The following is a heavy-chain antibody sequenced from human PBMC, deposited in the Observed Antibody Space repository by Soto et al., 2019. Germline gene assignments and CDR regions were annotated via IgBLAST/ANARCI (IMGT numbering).Heavy chain of an antibody. J-gene: IGHJ4*02. Sequence: EVQLVESGGALVQPGRSLRLSCAASGFTFDDYGMHWVRQVPGKGLEWVSAISWNSATIDYADSVKGRFTISRDNARNSLYLQMNSLRPEDTALYYCAKSKLWFGEFDEWGRGPLVTVSS. CDR1: GFTFDDYG. CDR3: AKSKLWFGEFDE. D-gene: IGHD3-10*01. CDR2: ISWNSATI. V-gene: IGHV3-9*01.